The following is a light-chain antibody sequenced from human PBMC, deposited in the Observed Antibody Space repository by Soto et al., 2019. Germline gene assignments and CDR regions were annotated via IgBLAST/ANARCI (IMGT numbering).Light chain of an antibody. V-gene: IGKV1-39*01. CDR3: QQSYRTPLT. J-gene: IGKJ4*01. CDR1: QSTSSY. Sequence: IQMTQSPSSLSASVRDGVSITCRASQSTSSYLNWYQQKPGKAPKLLISAASSFQSGVPSRFSGRGSGTDFTLTISSLQPEDFATYYCQQSYRTPLTYGGGTKVDIK. CDR2: AAS.